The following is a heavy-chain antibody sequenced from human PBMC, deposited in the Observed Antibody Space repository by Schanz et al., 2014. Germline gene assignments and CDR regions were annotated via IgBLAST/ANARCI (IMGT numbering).Heavy chain of an antibody. Sequence: EVQLVESGGGLVQPGGSLRLSCAASGFTFSSSWMHWVRQAPGKGLVWVSRINSDGSTTIYADSVKGRFTISRDNAKNTLYLQMNSLRAEDTAVYYCARPLGPNYYYYGLDVWGQGTTVTVSS. CDR2: INSDGSTT. CDR3: ARPLGPNYYYYGLDV. CDR1: GFTFSSSW. J-gene: IGHJ6*02. V-gene: IGHV3-74*01.